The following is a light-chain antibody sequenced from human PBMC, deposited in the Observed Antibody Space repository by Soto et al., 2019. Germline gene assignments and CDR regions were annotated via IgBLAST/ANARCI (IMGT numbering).Light chain of an antibody. CDR3: QQSYSTLLT. J-gene: IGKJ4*01. Sequence: DIQTTQSPPSLSASMGDRITITCRASQSINTYLNWYQQKPGKAPKLLIYAASSLQSGVPSRFSGSGSGTDFTLTISSLQPEDFATYYCQQSYSTLLTFGGGTKVDIK. V-gene: IGKV1-39*01. CDR2: AAS. CDR1: QSINTY.